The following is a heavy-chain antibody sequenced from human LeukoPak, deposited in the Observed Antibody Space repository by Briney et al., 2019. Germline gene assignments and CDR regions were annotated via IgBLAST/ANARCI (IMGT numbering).Heavy chain of an antibody. CDR3: ARDLWDSSGKRLDY. V-gene: IGHV3-30*03. CDR1: GFTFSSYG. D-gene: IGHD3-22*01. Sequence: PGGSLRLSCAASGFTFSSYGMHWVRQAPGKGLEWVAVISYDGSNKYYADSVKGRFTVSRDNSKNTLFLQMDSLGAEDTAVYYCARDLWDSSGKRLDYWGQGTLVTVSS. J-gene: IGHJ4*02. CDR2: ISYDGSNK.